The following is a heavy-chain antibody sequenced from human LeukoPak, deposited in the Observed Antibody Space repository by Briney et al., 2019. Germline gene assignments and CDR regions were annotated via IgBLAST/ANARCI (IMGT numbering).Heavy chain of an antibody. J-gene: IGHJ2*01. Sequence: GGPLRLSCAASGFTFSDYYMSWIRQAPGKGQEWVSYISSSGSTIYYADSVKGRFTISRDNAKNSLYLQMNSLSPEDMAFYYCAKKAGTAWYFDLWGRGTLVTVSS. D-gene: IGHD6-19*01. CDR2: ISSSGSTI. CDR3: AKKAGTAWYFDL. V-gene: IGHV3-11*01. CDR1: GFTFSDYY.